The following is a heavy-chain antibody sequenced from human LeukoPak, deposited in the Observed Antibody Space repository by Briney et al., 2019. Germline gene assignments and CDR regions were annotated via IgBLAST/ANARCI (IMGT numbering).Heavy chain of an antibody. CDR2: IYSGGST. V-gene: IGHV3-53*01. CDR1: GFTFNTHA. J-gene: IGHJ3*02. Sequence: PGGSLRLSCAASGFTFNTHAMSWVRQAPGKGLEWVSVIYSGGSTYYADSVKGRFTISRDNSKNTLYLQMNSLRAEDTAVYYCARDPLYDSSGPDAFDIWGQGTMVTVSS. CDR3: ARDPLYDSSGPDAFDI. D-gene: IGHD3-22*01.